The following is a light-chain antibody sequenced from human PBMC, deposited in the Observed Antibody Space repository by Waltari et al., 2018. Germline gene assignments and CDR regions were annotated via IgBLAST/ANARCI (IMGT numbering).Light chain of an antibody. J-gene: IGLJ2*01. CDR2: EVI. CDR3: SSYGGSNNVV. V-gene: IGLV2-8*01. CDR1: SSHVGGYHY. Sequence: QSALTQPPSASGSPGQSVTISCTGTSSHVGGYHYVSGYQQHPGKAPKLLIYEVIQRPSGVPDRFSGSKSGNTASLTVSGLQAEDEADYFCSSYGGSNNVVFGGGTTLTVL.